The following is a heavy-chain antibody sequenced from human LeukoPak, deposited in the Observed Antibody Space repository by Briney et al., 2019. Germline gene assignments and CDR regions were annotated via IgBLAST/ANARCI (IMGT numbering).Heavy chain of an antibody. CDR3: ASVVPAAIRFDY. V-gene: IGHV4-39*07. CDR2: INHSGST. CDR1: GGSISSSSYY. J-gene: IGHJ4*02. Sequence: SETLSLTCTVSGGSISSSSYYWSWIRQPPGKGLEWIGEINHSGSTNYNPSLKSRVTISVDTSKNQFSLKLSSVTAADTAVYYCASVVPAAIRFDYWGQGTLVTVSS. D-gene: IGHD2-2*02.